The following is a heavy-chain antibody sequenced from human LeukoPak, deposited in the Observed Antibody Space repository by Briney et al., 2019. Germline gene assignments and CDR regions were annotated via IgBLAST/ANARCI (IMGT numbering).Heavy chain of an antibody. CDR1: GGSISSSSYY. D-gene: IGHD6-13*01. J-gene: IGHJ6*02. V-gene: IGHV4-39*01. CDR2: IYYSGST. CDR3: ARWAAAGPHYYYYGMDV. Sequence: SETLSLTCTVSGGSISSSSYYWGWIRQPPGKGLEWIGSIYYSGSTYYNPSLKGRVTISVDTSKNQFSLKLSSVTAADTAVYYRARWAAAGPHYYYYGMDVWGQGTTVTVSS.